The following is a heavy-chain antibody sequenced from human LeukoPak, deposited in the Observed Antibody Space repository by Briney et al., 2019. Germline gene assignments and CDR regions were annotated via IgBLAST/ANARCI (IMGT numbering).Heavy chain of an antibody. CDR1: GDSIGDYY. D-gene: IGHD5-18*01. CDR2: IYYSGST. J-gene: IGHJ4*02. V-gene: IGHV4-59*08. CDR3: ASLVDTAMSY. Sequence: SETLSLTCTVSGDSIGDYYWSWIRQPPGKGLEWVGYIYYSGSTNYNPSLKSRVTISVDTSKNQFSLKLSSVTAADTAVYYCASLVDTAMSYWGQGTLVTVSS.